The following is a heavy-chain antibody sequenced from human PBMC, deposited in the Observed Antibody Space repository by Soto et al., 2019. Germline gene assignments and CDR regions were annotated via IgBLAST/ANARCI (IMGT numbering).Heavy chain of an antibody. CDR3: ASKPNDIVVVPAAPYYYYGMDV. J-gene: IGHJ6*02. Sequence: SVKVSCKASGGTLSSYAISWVRQAPGQGLEWMGGIIPIFGTANYAQKFQGRVTITADESTSTAYMELSSLRSEDTAVYYCASKPNDIVVVPAAPYYYYGMDVWGQGTTVTVSS. CDR2: IIPIFGTA. CDR1: GGTLSSYA. V-gene: IGHV1-69*13. D-gene: IGHD2-2*01.